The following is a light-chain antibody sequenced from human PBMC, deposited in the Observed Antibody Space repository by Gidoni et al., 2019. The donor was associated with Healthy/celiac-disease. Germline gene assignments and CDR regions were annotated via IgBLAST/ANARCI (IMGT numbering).Light chain of an antibody. V-gene: IGKV1-5*01. CDR2: DAS. Sequence: DIQMTQSPSTLSASVGDRVTITCRASQSISSWLAWYQQKPGKAPKLLIYDASSLESGVPSRFSGSGSGTEFTLTISSLQPDDFATYYCQQYGTFXQXTKLEIK. CDR3: QQYGT. CDR1: QSISSW. J-gene: IGKJ2*01.